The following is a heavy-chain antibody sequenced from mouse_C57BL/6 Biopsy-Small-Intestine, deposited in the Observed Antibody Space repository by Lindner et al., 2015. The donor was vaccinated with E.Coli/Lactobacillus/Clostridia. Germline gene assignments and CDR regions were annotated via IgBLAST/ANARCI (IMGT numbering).Heavy chain of an antibody. J-gene: IGHJ1*03. D-gene: IGHD4-1*01. CDR2: INPNNGGT. V-gene: IGHV1-22*01. Sequence: VQLQESGPELVKPGASVKMSCKASGYTFTDYNIHWVKQNHGKSLEWIGYINPNNGGTGYNQKFKAKATLTVSKSSSTAYMELRSLTSEASAVYYCARNWDWYFDVWGTGTTVTVSS. CDR3: ARNWDWYFDV. CDR1: GYTFTDYN.